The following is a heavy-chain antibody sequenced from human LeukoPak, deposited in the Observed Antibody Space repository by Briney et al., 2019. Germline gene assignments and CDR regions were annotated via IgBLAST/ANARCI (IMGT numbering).Heavy chain of an antibody. V-gene: IGHV3-21*01. Sequence: GGSLRLSCAASGFTFSSYSMNWVRQAPGKGLEWVSSISSSSSYIYYADSVKGRFTISRDNAKNSLYLQMNSLRAEDTAVYYCARLTPKLLWSGELPTDYWGQGTLVTVSS. CDR1: GFTFSSYS. CDR3: ARLTPKLLWSGELPTDY. D-gene: IGHD3-10*01. CDR2: ISSSSSYI. J-gene: IGHJ4*02.